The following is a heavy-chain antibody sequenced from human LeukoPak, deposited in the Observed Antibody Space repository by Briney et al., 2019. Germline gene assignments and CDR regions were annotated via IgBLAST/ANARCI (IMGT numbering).Heavy chain of an antibody. CDR2: INHSVNT. J-gene: IGHJ5*02. D-gene: IGHD3-9*01. Sequence: SETLSLTRAVYRGSFRGYYWSWIRQPPGKGREWIGEINHSVNTNYNPSLKSRVTISVDTSKSHFSLKLCSVPAADTAVYYCARALVLRYSWFDPWGQGTLVTVSS. CDR3: ARALVLRYSWFDP. V-gene: IGHV4-34*01. CDR1: RGSFRGYY.